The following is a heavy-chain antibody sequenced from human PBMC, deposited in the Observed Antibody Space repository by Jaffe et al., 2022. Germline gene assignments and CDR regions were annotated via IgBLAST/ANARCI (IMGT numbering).Heavy chain of an antibody. D-gene: IGHD2-15*01. CDR3: ARRSIVVVVDCYGCQDAFDI. CDR1: GGSISSSSYY. CDR2: IYYSGST. V-gene: IGHV4-39*01. Sequence: QLQLQESGPGLVKPSETLSLTCTVSGGSISSSSYYWGWIRQPPGKGLEWIGSIYYSGSTYYNPSLKSRVTISVDTSKNQFSLKLSSVTAADTAVYYCARRSIVVVVDCYGCQDAFDIWGQGTMVTVSS. J-gene: IGHJ3*02.